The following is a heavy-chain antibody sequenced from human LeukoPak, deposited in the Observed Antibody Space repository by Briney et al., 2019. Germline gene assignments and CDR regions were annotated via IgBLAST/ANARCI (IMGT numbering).Heavy chain of an antibody. V-gene: IGHV3-53*01. CDR3: AILRNFYYYMDV. J-gene: IGHJ6*03. CDR2: IHSGGST. CDR1: GFTVSDNY. Sequence: PGGSLRPSCAASGFTVSDNYMSWVRQAPGKGLEWVSVIHSGGSTYYADSVKGRFTISRDKSKNTLYLQMNSLRAEDTAVYYCAILRNFYYYMDVWGKGTTVTVSS.